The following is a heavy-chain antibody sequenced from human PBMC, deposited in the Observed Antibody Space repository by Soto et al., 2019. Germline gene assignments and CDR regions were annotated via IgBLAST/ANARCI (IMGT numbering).Heavy chain of an antibody. V-gene: IGHV4-59*01. CDR1: GGSINSYY. J-gene: IGHJ5*02. Sequence: SETLSLTCTVSGGSINSYYWSWIRQPPGKGLEWIGYIYYSGSTNYNPSLKSRVTISVDTSKNQFSPKISSVTAADPAVYYCAKVNDFWTGYYSTNWFDPWGQGTLVTVSS. CDR3: AKVNDFWTGYYSTNWFDP. D-gene: IGHD3-3*01. CDR2: IYYSGST.